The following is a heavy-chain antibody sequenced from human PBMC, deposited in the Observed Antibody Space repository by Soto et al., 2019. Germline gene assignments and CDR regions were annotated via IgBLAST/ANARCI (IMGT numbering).Heavy chain of an antibody. Sequence: SETLSLTCAVYGGSLSGYYWSWIRQPPGKGLEWIGEINHSGSTNYNPSLKSRVTISVDTSKNQFSLKLSSVTAADTAVYYCARGLAAGTILDYWGQGTLVTVSS. D-gene: IGHD6-13*01. V-gene: IGHV4-34*01. CDR2: INHSGST. J-gene: IGHJ4*02. CDR1: GGSLSGYY. CDR3: ARGLAAGTILDY.